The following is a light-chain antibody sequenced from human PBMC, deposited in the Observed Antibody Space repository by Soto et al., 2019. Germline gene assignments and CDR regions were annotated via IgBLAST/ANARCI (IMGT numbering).Light chain of an antibody. V-gene: IGKV3-11*01. Sequence: DIVLTQSPDTLSLSPGESATLSCGASQSVSGYLPWYQQKPGQAPRLLIYGASSRATGTPARFSGSGSGTDFTLNISTLEPEDCAVYYCQQRSYWPLTFGGGTKVDIK. CDR3: QQRSYWPLT. J-gene: IGKJ4*01. CDR1: QSVSGY. CDR2: GAS.